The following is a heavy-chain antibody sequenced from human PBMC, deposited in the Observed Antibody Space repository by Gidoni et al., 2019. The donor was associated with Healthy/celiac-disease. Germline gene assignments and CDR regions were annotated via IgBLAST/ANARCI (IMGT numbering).Heavy chain of an antibody. V-gene: IGHV4-61*02. CDR1: GGPISSNSYY. J-gene: IGHJ4*02. CDR3: ARVEWGASGTFDY. D-gene: IGHD3-3*01. Sequence: QVQLQESGPGLVKPSQTLSLTCTAPGGPISSNSYYWSWIRQPAGKGLEWVGRILTSGRTDYNPSLKNRVTISVDTSKNQVSLELTSVTAADTAVYYCARVEWGASGTFDYWGQGSLVTVSS. CDR2: ILTSGRT.